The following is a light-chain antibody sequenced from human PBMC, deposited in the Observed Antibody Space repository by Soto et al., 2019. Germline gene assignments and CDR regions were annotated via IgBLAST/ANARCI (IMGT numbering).Light chain of an antibody. CDR3: SSYTSSSTLYV. CDR2: DAS. CDR1: SSDVGGYNY. J-gene: IGLJ1*01. V-gene: IGLV2-14*01. Sequence: QSALTQPASVSGSPGQSIPISCTGTSSDVGGYNYVSWYQQNPGKAPKLMIYDASKRPSGVSNRFSGSKSGNTASVTISGRQAEDEADYYCSSYTSSSTLYVFGTGTKLTVL.